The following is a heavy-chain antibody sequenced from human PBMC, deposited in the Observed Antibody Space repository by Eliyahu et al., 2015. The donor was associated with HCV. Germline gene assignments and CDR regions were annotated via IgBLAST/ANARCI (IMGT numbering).Heavy chain of an antibody. D-gene: IGHD3-16*01. CDR2: IDHDGSST. CDR1: GFTFXXXW. CDR3: ARDYDYDSGAFYMGFDH. Sequence: EVQLVESGGGLVQPGESLXLXCAASGFTFXXXWMXWVRQAPGKGLVWVXRIDHDGSSTAYADSVEGRFTISRDNAKNTLYLQMNSLRVEDTAVYYCARDYDYDSGAFYMGFDHWGQGRLVTVSS. V-gene: IGHV3-74*03. J-gene: IGHJ4*02.